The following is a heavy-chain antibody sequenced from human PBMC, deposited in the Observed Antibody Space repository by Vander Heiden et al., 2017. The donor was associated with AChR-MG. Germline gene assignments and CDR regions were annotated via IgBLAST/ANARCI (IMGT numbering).Heavy chain of an antibody. CDR3: ARGGGDYVPYYYYGMDV. V-gene: IGHV4-31*03. Sequence: QVQLQESGPGLVKPSQTLSLTCTVSGGSISSGCYYWSWIRQHPGKGLEWIGYIYYSGSTYYNPSLKSRVTISVDTSKNQFSLRLSSVTAADTAVYYCARGGGDYVPYYYYGMDVWGQGTTVTVSS. CDR1: GGSISSGCYY. CDR2: IYYSGST. D-gene: IGHD4-17*01. J-gene: IGHJ6*02.